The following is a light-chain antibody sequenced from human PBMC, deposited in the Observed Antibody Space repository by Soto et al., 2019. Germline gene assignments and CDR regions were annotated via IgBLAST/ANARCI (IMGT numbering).Light chain of an antibody. J-gene: IGLJ1*01. CDR2: EVS. CDR3: SSYTSSSTDV. CDR1: SSDVGGYNY. Sequence: SVLTRPASLSGSPGQSITIACTGTSSDVGGYNYVSWYQQHPGKAPKLMIYEVSNRPSGVSNRFSGSKSGNTASLTISGLQAEDEADYYCSSYTSSSTDVFGTGTKVTVL. V-gene: IGLV2-14*01.